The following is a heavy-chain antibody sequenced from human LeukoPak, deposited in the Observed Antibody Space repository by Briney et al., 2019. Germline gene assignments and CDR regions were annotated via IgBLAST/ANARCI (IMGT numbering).Heavy chain of an antibody. CDR1: GFTFSSYA. V-gene: IGHV3-23*01. CDR3: AKEGLFAPMSSGGSCYFDS. CDR2: ISGSGCRT. J-gene: IGHJ4*02. Sequence: GGSLRLSCAASGFTFSSYAMSWVRPAPGKGLEWVSAISGSGCRTYYADSVKGRFTISRENSKHTLYLQLTSLRAEHTAVYYCAKEGLFAPMSSGGSCYFDSWGPGTLVTVSS. D-gene: IGHD2-15*01.